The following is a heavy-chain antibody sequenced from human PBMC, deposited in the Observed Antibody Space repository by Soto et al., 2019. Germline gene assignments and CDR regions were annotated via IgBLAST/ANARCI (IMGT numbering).Heavy chain of an antibody. CDR1: GYNFTRDY. CDR2: INPSGGST. D-gene: IGHD3-10*01. J-gene: IGHJ4*02. V-gene: IGHV1-46*01. CDR3: ARDLDGSWSFVIDY. Sequence: SVKVSWKASGYNFTRDYMDWVRQTPGQGLEWMGIINPSGGSTSYAQKFQGRVTMTRDTSTSTVCMGLSSLRSEDTTVYYWARDLDGSWSFVIDYWGQGTQVTVSS.